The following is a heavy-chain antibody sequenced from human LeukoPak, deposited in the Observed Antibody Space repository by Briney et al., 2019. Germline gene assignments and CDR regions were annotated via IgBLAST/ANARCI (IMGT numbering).Heavy chain of an antibody. D-gene: IGHD4-11*01. Sequence: SETLSLTCSVSDDSITMYYWTWIRQPPGKGLEWLGYVDHTGSTNFDPFLNGRVSISRDMSKNLFSLRLRSVTAADTAVYFCARGRVSSSTWYSTYYYYFYMDVWGKGTTVTVSS. CDR3: ARGRVSSSTWYSTYYYYFYMDV. CDR2: VDHTGST. J-gene: IGHJ6*03. CDR1: DDSITMYY. V-gene: IGHV4-59*01.